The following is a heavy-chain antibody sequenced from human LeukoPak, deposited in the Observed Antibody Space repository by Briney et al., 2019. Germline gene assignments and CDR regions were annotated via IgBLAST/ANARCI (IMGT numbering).Heavy chain of an antibody. Sequence: GGSLRLSCAASGFAFSTYAMTWVRQAPEKGLQWVSTISTSGRATYYADSVEGRFTISRDNSKNTLYLQMNSLRADDTAVYYCAKARGSSVYEQFDYWGQGTQVTVS. CDR2: ISTSGRAT. J-gene: IGHJ4*02. CDR3: AKARGSSVYEQFDY. CDR1: GFAFSTYA. D-gene: IGHD5/OR15-5a*01. V-gene: IGHV3-23*01.